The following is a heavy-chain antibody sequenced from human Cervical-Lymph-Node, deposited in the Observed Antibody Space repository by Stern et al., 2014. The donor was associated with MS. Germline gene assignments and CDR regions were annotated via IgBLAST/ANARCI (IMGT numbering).Heavy chain of an antibody. J-gene: IGHJ4*02. D-gene: IGHD5-12*01. CDR2: IHPGNSDT. V-gene: IGHV5-51*01. CDR3: ATSASGFPRLGY. Sequence: EVQLVESGAEVKKPGESLKISCKSSANRFTNYWIGWVRQMPGKGLEWMGIIHPGNSDTRYGPSFQGQVTISADKSFRTAYLQWTSLKASDTGMYYCATSASGFPRLGYWGQGTLVTVSP. CDR1: ANRFTNYW.